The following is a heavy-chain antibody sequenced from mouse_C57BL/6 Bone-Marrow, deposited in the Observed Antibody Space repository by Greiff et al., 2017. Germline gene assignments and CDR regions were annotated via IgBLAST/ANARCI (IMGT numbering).Heavy chain of an antibody. V-gene: IGHV5-6*01. CDR1: GFTFSSYG. J-gene: IGHJ1*03. Sequence: EVKLMESGGDLVKPGESLKLSCAASGFTFSSYGMSWVRQTPDKRLEWVATISSGGSYTYYPDSVKGRFTISRDNAKNTLYLQMSSLKSEDTAMYYCAREDGYWYFDVWGTGTTVTVSS. D-gene: IGHD1-1*01. CDR2: ISSGGSYT. CDR3: AREDGYWYFDV.